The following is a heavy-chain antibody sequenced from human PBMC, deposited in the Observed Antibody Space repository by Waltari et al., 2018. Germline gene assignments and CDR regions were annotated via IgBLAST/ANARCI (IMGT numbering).Heavy chain of an antibody. Sequence: QVQLVASGGGVFQPGGSLRLYCAASGFTFSSYGMPWVRQAPGKGLEWVSVIWYDGSNKYYADSVKGRFTISRDNSKNTLYLQMNSLRAEDTAVYYCARGSGYYGMDVWGQGTTVTVSS. J-gene: IGHJ6*02. CDR3: ARGSGYYGMDV. V-gene: IGHV3-33*01. CDR2: IWYDGSNK. CDR1: GFTFSSYG.